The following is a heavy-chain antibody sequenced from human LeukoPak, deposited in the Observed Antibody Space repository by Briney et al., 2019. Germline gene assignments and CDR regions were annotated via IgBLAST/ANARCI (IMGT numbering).Heavy chain of an antibody. D-gene: IGHD6-19*01. Sequence: ASVKVSCKASGYTFTGYYMHWVRQAPGQGLEWMGWINPNSGGTNYAQKFQGRVTMTRDTSISTAYMELSGLRSDDTAVYYCARVTLEQWLAFDYWGQGTLVTVSS. V-gene: IGHV1-2*02. CDR2: INPNSGGT. CDR1: GYTFTGYY. J-gene: IGHJ4*02. CDR3: ARVTLEQWLAFDY.